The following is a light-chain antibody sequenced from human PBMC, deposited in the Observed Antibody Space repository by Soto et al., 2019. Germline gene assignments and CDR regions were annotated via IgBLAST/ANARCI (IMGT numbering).Light chain of an antibody. J-gene: IGKJ5*01. V-gene: IGKV1D-12*01. CDR2: AAS. CDR3: QQANSVPRT. CDR1: QGISNW. Sequence: DIQMTQSPSSVSASVGDRVTITCRASQGISNWIAWYQQKPRKAPKLLIYAASSLQSGVPSRFSGGGSETDFTLTISSPQPEDFATYYGQQANSVPRTFGKGIRREIK.